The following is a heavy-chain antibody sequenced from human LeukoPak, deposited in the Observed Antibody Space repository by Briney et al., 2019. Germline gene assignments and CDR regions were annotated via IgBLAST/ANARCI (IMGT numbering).Heavy chain of an antibody. D-gene: IGHD1-14*01. CDR1: GFTVSSNY. Sequence: PGGSLRLSCSASGFTVSSNYMTWVRQAPGKGLEWVSVIYRGGATYYADSVKGRFTISRDNSKNPLYLQMNSLRVEDTAVYYCATGWNDAFDVWGQGTMLTVSS. V-gene: IGHV3-53*01. CDR2: IYRGGAT. J-gene: IGHJ3*01. CDR3: ATGWNDAFDV.